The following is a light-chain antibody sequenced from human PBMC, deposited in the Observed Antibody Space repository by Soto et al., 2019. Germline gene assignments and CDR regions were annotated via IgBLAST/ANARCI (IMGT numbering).Light chain of an antibody. Sequence: IQLTQSPSSLSASVGDRVTITCRASHSINSWLAWYQLKPGKPPKLLIYKASSLKSEVPSRFSGSGSGTEFTLTISSLQPDDFATYYCQQLSLFGQGTRLETK. CDR1: HSINSW. CDR3: QQLSL. CDR2: KAS. J-gene: IGKJ5*01. V-gene: IGKV1-5*03.